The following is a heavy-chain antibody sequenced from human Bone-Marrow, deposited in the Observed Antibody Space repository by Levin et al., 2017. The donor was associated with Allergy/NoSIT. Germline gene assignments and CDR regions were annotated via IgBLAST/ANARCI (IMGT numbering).Heavy chain of an antibody. J-gene: IGHJ4*02. CDR3: ARGLDTAMAPHYSDH. CDR2: IYYNGMTS. V-gene: IGHV4-39*07. CDR1: GGSISSTTHF. D-gene: IGHD5-18*01. Sequence: PSETLSLTCTVSGGSISSTTHFWGWIRQPPGKGLEWIGSIYYNGMTSYYTPSLKSRVTISIDTSKNQFSLRLTSMTAADTAMYYCARGLDTAMAPHYSDHWGQGILVTVSS.